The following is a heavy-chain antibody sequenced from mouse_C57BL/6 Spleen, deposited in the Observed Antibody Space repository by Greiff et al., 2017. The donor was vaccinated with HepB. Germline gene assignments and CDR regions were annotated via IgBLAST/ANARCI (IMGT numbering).Heavy chain of an antibody. CDR3: ARRGTTVVAP. CDR2: IDPSDSYT. CDR1: GYTFTSYW. J-gene: IGHJ2*01. Sequence: QVQLQQSGAELVMPGASVKLSCKASGYTFTSYWMHWVKQRPGQGLEWIGEIDPSDSYTNYNQKFKGKSTLTVDKSSSTAYMQLSSLTSEDSAVYYCARRGTTVVAPWGQGTTLTVSS. D-gene: IGHD1-1*01. V-gene: IGHV1-69*01.